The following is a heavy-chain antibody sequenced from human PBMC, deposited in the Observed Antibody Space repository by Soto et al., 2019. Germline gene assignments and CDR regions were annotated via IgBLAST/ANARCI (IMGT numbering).Heavy chain of an antibody. CDR1: GFTFSNYA. CDR3: ANQRGGYDRDFDY. D-gene: IGHD5-12*01. CDR2: IICSGGST. V-gene: IGHV3-23*01. J-gene: IGHJ4*02. Sequence: GGSLRLSCAASGFTFSNYAMTWVRQAPGKGLEWVSAIICSGGSTYYADSVKGRFTISRDNSKNTLYLQMNSLRAEDTAVYYCANQRGGYDRDFDYWGQGTLVTVSS.